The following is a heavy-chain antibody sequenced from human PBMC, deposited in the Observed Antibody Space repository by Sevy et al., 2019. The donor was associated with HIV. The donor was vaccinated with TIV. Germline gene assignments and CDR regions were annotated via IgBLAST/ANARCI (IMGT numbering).Heavy chain of an antibody. D-gene: IGHD3-16*01. V-gene: IGHV3-21*01. CDR1: GFSFSSYS. J-gene: IGHJ4*02. CDR2: ISDSSSYI. Sequence: GGSLRLSCAASGFSFSSYSMNWVRQAPGKGLEWVSSISDSSSYIYYTDSVQGRFTISRDNAKHSLYLQMSSLRTEDTAVYYCAREPWGGGYFDYWGPGTLVTVSS. CDR3: AREPWGGGYFDY.